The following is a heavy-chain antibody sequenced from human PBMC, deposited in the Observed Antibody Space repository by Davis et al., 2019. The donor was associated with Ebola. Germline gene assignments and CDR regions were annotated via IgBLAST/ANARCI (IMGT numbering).Heavy chain of an antibody. V-gene: IGHV3-11*04. D-gene: IGHD1-26*01. J-gene: IGHJ6*02. Sequence: GGSLRLSCAASGFTFSDYYMSWIRQAPGKGLEWVSYISSSGSTIYYADSVKGRFTISRDNAKNSLYLQMNSLRAEDTAVYYCARDEESGSLLYYGMDVWGQGTTVTVSS. CDR1: GFTFSDYY. CDR3: ARDEESGSLLYYGMDV. CDR2: ISSSGSTI.